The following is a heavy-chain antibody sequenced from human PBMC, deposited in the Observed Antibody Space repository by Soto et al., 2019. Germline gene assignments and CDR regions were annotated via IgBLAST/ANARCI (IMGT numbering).Heavy chain of an antibody. D-gene: IGHD3-10*01. CDR3: AGDPYYYGSAF. CDR2: ISSGGTTT. Sequence: GGSLRLSCAASGFRFSDHYMTWIRQAPGEGLEWVSKISSGGTTTYYADSVKGRFTVSRDNAKNSLYLQMNSLRTEDTAVYYCAGDPYYYGSAFWGQGTLVTVSS. CDR1: GFRFSDHY. J-gene: IGHJ4*02. V-gene: IGHV3-11*01.